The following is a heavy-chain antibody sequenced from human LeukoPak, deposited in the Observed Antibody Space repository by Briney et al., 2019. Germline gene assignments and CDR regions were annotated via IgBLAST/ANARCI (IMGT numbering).Heavy chain of an antibody. V-gene: IGHV3-23*01. CDR1: GLTFSDYA. CDR3: AKRYIANTGPIDY. CDR2: ISGSAQRT. Sequence: GGSLRLSCAASGLTFSDYAMSWVRQAPGQGLEWVSGISGSAQRTYYADSVKGRFTISRDNFKRTLYLEMDSLRAEDTAVYYCAKRYIANTGPIDYWGQGTLVTVSS. D-gene: IGHD1-1*01. J-gene: IGHJ4*02.